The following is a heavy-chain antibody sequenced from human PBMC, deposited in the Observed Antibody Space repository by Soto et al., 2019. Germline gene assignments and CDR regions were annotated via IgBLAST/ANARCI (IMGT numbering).Heavy chain of an antibody. CDR3: ARDPAYYYDSSGYEDAFDI. J-gene: IGHJ3*02. D-gene: IGHD3-22*01. CDR2: IVVGSGNT. V-gene: IGHV1-58*02. CDR1: GFTFTSSA. Sequence: SVKVSCKASGFTFTSSAMQWVRQARGQRLEWIGWIVVGSGNTNYAQKFQERVTITRDMSTSTAYMELSSLRSEDTAVYYCARDPAYYYDSSGYEDAFDIWGQGTMVTVSS.